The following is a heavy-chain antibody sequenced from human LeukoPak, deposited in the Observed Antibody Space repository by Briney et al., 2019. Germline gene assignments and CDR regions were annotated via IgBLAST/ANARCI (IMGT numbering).Heavy chain of an antibody. V-gene: IGHV4-39*01. Sequence: SETLSLTCTVSGGSISNTGDYWGWLRQPPGTGLEWIGNVLYSGTAFYNPSLKGRVTISVDTSKNEFSLKMSSVTAADTAVYYCASPSLGLCSSTSCLAPFDYWGQGTLVTVSS. CDR3: ASPSLGLCSSTSCLAPFDY. CDR2: VLYSGTA. D-gene: IGHD2-2*01. CDR1: GGSISNTGDY. J-gene: IGHJ4*02.